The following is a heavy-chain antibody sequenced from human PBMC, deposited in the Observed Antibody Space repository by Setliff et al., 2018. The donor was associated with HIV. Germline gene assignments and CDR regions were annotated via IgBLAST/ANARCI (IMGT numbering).Heavy chain of an antibody. CDR1: GFTFTSSA. CDR2: IVVGSGNT. D-gene: IGHD6-13*01. CDR3: ATDPGYSSTWYSESFQH. J-gene: IGHJ1*01. Sequence: SVKVSCKASGFTFTSSAMQWVRQARGQRLEWIGWIVVGSGNTNYAQKFQERVTITRDMSTSTAYMELSSLRSDDTAMYYCATDPGYSSTWYSESFQHWGQGTVVTVSS. V-gene: IGHV1-58*02.